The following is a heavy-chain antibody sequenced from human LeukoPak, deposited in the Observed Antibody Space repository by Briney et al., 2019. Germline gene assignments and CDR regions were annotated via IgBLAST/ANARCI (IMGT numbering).Heavy chain of an antibody. CDR3: AKLREWELPDLFDY. CDR2: LSTSTTRT. V-gene: IGHV3-23*01. D-gene: IGHD1-26*01. CDR1: GFTFSNSW. J-gene: IGHJ4*02. Sequence: GGSLRLSCAASGFTFSNSWMTWVRQAPGKGLEWVSTLSTSTTRTYYADSVKGRFTISRDNSKRTLYLQMNSLRAEDTAVYYCAKLREWELPDLFDYWGQGTLVTVSS.